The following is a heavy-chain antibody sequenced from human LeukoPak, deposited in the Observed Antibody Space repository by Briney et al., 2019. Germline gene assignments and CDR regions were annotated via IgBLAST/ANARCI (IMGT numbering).Heavy chain of an antibody. CDR1: GFIFSSYG. CDR2: ISGSSANK. V-gene: IGHV3-23*01. Sequence: PGGSLRLSCAASGFIFSSYGMSWVRLAPGKGLQWVSFISGSSANKRYAESVKGRVSISRDNFKNMLYLQMDSLREEDTAVYYCAKDLEVASGGYEPFDIWGQGTMVTVSS. D-gene: IGHD3-10*01. CDR3: AKDLEVASGGYEPFDI. J-gene: IGHJ3*02.